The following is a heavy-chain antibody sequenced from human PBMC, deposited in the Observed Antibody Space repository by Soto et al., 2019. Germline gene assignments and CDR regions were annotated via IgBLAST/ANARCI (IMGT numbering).Heavy chain of an antibody. CDR1: GGSISSSSYY. J-gene: IGHJ5*02. Sequence: SETLSLTCTVSGGSISSSSYYWGWIRQPPGKGLEWIGSIYYSGSTYYNPSLKSRDTISVDTSKNQFSLKLSSVTAADTAVYYCARLPSVARYFGGFDPWGQGTLVTVSS. CDR3: ARLPSVARYFGGFDP. CDR2: IYYSGST. V-gene: IGHV4-39*01. D-gene: IGHD3-3*01.